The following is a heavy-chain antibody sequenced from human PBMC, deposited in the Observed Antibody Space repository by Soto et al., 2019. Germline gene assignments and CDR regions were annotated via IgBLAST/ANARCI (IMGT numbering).Heavy chain of an antibody. CDR1: GLTFSSYS. CDR3: ASGYCSNGLCPFDH. J-gene: IGHJ4*02. Sequence: GGSLRLSCSASGLTFSSYSMNWVRQAPGKGLEWVSSISTSGDYIHYADSVKGRFTISRDNAKNSLYLQMSSLRAEDTAVYHCASGYCSNGLCPFDHRGQGTLVTVSS. D-gene: IGHD2-8*01. V-gene: IGHV3-21*01. CDR2: ISTSGDYI.